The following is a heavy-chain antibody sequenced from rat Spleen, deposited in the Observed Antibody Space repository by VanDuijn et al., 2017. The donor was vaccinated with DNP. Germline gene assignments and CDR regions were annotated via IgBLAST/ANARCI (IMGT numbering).Heavy chain of an antibody. CDR3: VRSSYGYNRNWFAY. J-gene: IGHJ3*01. CDR2: MWSGGTT. Sequence: QVQLKESGPGLVQPSQTLSLTCTVSGFSLTSYDLSWVRQPPGKGLEWIGAMWSGGTTDYNSTLKSRLSISRDTSKSQVLLKMNSLQTEDTAMYFCVRSSYGYNRNWFAYWGQGTLVTVSS. V-gene: IGHV2-15*01. CDR1: GFSLTSYD. D-gene: IGHD1-9*01.